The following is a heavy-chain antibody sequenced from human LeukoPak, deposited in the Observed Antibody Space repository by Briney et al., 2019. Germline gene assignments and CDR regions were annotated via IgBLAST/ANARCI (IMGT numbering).Heavy chain of an antibody. CDR2: IKQDGSEK. CDR1: GFTFSNYW. V-gene: IGHV3-7*03. CDR3: AKALGDYSNYLYYFDY. J-gene: IGHJ4*02. D-gene: IGHD4-11*01. Sequence: GGSLRLSCAASGFTFSNYWMSWVRQAPGKGPEWVANIKQDGSEKYYVDSVKGRFTISRDNAKNSLYLQMNSLRAEDTALYYCAKALGDYSNYLYYFDYWGQGTLVTVSS.